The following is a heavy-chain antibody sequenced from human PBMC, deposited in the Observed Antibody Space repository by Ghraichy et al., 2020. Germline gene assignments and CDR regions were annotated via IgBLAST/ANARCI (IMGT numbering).Heavy chain of an antibody. J-gene: IGHJ6*02. V-gene: IGHV4-4*07. CDR1: GGSISSHY. D-gene: IGHD2-15*01. CDR2: LYASRSF. CDR3: ARGPTFYYGVDV. Sequence: SETLSLTCSASGGSISSHYWSWIRQPAGKGLEYIGRLYASRSFDFNPSLKSRVTLSMDTSKNQFSLNLNSVTAADTAGYDCARGPTFYYGVDVWGRGTTVAVSS.